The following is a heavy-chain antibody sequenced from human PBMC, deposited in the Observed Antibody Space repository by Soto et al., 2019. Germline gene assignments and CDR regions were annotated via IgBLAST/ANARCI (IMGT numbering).Heavy chain of an antibody. V-gene: IGHV4-39*01. Sequence: QLQLQESGPGLVKPSETLSLTCTVSGGSISSSRSYWGWIRQPPGKGLECIGSMYYSGSTYYRPSLKTRVTISVDTSKNQFSLKLSSVTAADTTVYYCARRGLVGATTFDYWGQGTLVTVSS. CDR1: GGSISSSRSY. D-gene: IGHD1-26*01. CDR2: MYYSGST. J-gene: IGHJ4*02. CDR3: ARRGLVGATTFDY.